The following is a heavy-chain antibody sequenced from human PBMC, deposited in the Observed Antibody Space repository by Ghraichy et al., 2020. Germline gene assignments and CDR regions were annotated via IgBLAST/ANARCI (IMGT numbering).Heavy chain of an antibody. V-gene: IGHV3-9*01. CDR1: GFTFDDYA. Sequence: GGSLRLSCAASGFTFDDYAMHWVRQAPGKGLEWVSGISWNSGSIGYADSVKGRFTISRDNAKNSLYLQMNSLRAEDTALYYCAKDMNPTYDSSGYHDYWGQGTLVTVSS. D-gene: IGHD3-22*01. J-gene: IGHJ4*02. CDR3: AKDMNPTYDSSGYHDY. CDR2: ISWNSGSI.